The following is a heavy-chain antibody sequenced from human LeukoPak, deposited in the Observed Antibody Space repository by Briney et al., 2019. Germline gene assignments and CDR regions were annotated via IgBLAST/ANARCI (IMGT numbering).Heavy chain of an antibody. D-gene: IGHD6-19*01. CDR2: IYTSGST. J-gene: IGHJ6*03. V-gene: IGHV4-61*02. CDR1: GGSISSGSYY. CDR3: ARDQWSYYYYYYMDV. Sequence: SETLSLTCTVSGGSISSGSYYWSWIRQPAGKGLEWIGRIYTSGSTNYNPSPKSRVTISVDTSKNQFSLKLSSVTAADTAVYYCARDQWSYYYYYYMDVWGKGTTVTVSS.